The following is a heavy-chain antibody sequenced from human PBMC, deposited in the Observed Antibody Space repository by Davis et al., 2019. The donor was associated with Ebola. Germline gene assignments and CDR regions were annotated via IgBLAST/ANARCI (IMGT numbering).Heavy chain of an antibody. V-gene: IGHV4-39*01. CDR3: ARGEVRYCSSTSCYNYGMDV. Sequence: GSLRLSCTASGDSISSSSYYWAWIRQPPGKGLEWIGSIYYSGSTYYNPSLKSRVTVSVDTSKNQFSLKLSSVTAADTAVYYCARGEVRYCSSTSCYNYGMDVWGQGTTVTVSS. CDR2: IYYSGST. CDR1: GDSISSSSYY. D-gene: IGHD2-2*02. J-gene: IGHJ6*02.